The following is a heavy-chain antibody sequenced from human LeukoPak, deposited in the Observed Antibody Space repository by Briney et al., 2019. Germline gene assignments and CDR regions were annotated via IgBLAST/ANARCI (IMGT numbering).Heavy chain of an antibody. CDR2: IYPSGST. Sequence: SETLSLTCTVSSGSLSSFYWNWIRQPAGKGLEWVGRIYPSGSTDYNASLKSRVTMSVDTSKKQFSLKLNSVTASDTAVYYCARSSGHDFDYWGQGILVTVSS. CDR3: ARSSGHDFDY. CDR1: SGSLSSFY. J-gene: IGHJ4*02. V-gene: IGHV4-4*07. D-gene: IGHD5-12*01.